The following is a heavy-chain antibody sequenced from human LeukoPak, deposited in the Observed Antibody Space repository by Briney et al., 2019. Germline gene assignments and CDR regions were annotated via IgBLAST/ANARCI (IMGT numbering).Heavy chain of an antibody. V-gene: IGHV3-48*03. J-gene: IGHJ4*02. D-gene: IGHD3-16*01. CDR1: GFTFSTYE. CDR3: ARGALAGTYIDY. Sequence: GGSLRLSCAASGFTFSTYEMNWVRQAPGQGLEWVSYITRSGTTIYYADSLKGRFTISRDNAKNSLYLQMNSLRAEDTAVYYCARGALAGTYIDYWGQGTLVTVSS. CDR2: ITRSGTTI.